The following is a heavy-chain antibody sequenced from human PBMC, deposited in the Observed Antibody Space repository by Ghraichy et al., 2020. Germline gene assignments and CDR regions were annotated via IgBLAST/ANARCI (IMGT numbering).Heavy chain of an antibody. J-gene: IGHJ5*02. CDR2: IYYSGST. CDR1: GGSISSYY. Sequence: SETLSLTCTVSGGSISSYYWSWIRQPPGKGLEWIGYIYYSGSTNYNPSLKSRVTISVDTSKNQFSLKLSSVTAADTAVYYCAREPFVGSSWYSNWFDPWGQGTLVTVSS. D-gene: IGHD6-13*01. V-gene: IGHV4-59*01. CDR3: AREPFVGSSWYSNWFDP.